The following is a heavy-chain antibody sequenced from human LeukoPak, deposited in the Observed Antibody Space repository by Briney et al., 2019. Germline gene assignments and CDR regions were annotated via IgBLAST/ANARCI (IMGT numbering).Heavy chain of an antibody. Sequence: KSSETLSLTCTVSGGSISSYCWSWIRQPPGKGLEWIGYIYYSGSTNYNPSLKSRVTISVDTSKNQFSLKLSSVTAADTAVYYCARDLVVVVPGHYYYGMDVWGKGTTVTVSS. CDR2: IYYSGST. CDR1: GGSISSYC. CDR3: ARDLVVVVPGHYYYGMDV. V-gene: IGHV4-59*01. D-gene: IGHD2-2*01. J-gene: IGHJ6*04.